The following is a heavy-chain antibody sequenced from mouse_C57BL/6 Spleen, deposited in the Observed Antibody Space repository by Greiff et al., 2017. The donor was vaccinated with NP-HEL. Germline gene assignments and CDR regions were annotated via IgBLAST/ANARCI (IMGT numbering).Heavy chain of an antibody. CDR1: GYTFTTYP. J-gene: IGHJ1*03. Sequence: QVHVQQSGAELVKPGASVKMSCKASGYTFTTYPIEWMKQNPGKSLEWIGNFHPYNDDTKYNEKFKGKATLTVEKSSSTVYLELSRLTSDDSAVYYCARAYSNCDWYFDDWGTGTTVTVSA. D-gene: IGHD2-5*01. V-gene: IGHV1-47*01. CDR2: FHPYNDDT. CDR3: ARAYSNCDWYFDD.